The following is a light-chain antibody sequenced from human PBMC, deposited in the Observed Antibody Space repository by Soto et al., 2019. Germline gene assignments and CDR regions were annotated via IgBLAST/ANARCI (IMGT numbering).Light chain of an antibody. Sequence: QSVLTQPRSVSGSPGQSVTISCTGTSSDVGGYNYVSWYQQHPGKAPKLMIYDVSKRPSGVPDRFSGSKSGNTASLNISGLQAEDEADYYCCSYAGSYTYVFGTGTKVTVL. J-gene: IGLJ1*01. CDR1: SSDVGGYNY. CDR2: DVS. V-gene: IGLV2-11*01. CDR3: CSYAGSYTYV.